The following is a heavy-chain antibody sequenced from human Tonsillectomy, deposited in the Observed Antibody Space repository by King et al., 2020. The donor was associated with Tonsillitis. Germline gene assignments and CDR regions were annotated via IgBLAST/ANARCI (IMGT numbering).Heavy chain of an antibody. V-gene: IGHV4-39*07. CDR2: IFYSGNT. J-gene: IGHJ5*02. CDR3: ARHPVWWSDRRSVWFDP. D-gene: IGHD2-21*01. Sequence: QLQESGPRLVKPSETLSLSCTVSNYSISIGNHYWAWIRQPPGQGLEWIGSIFYSGNTYYKASLKSRVAISVDTSKNQFSLKMTSVTAADTAVYYCARHPVWWSDRRSVWFDPWGQGTLVTVSS. CDR1: NYSISIGNHY.